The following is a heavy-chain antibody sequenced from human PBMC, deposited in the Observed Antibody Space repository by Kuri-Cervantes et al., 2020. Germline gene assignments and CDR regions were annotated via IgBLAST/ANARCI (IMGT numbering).Heavy chain of an antibody. Sequence: SCAASGFTFSSYAMSWVRQAPGKGLEWVGRIKSKTDGGTTDYAAPVKGRFTISRDDSKNTLYLQMNSLKTEDTAVYYCTTDMITMVRGVTEYYFDYWGQGTLVTVSS. J-gene: IGHJ4*02. CDR2: IKSKTDGGTT. D-gene: IGHD3-10*01. CDR3: TTDMITMVRGVTEYYFDY. CDR1: GFTFSSYA. V-gene: IGHV3-15*01.